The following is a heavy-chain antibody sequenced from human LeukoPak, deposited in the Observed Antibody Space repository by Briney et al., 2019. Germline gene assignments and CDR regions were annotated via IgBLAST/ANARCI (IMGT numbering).Heavy chain of an antibody. CDR1: GFTVSSNY. V-gene: IGHV3-53*01. CDR2: IYSGGST. CDR3: ASPASTRADAFDI. D-gene: IGHD6-13*01. Sequence: PGGSLRLSCAASGFTVSSNYMSWVRQAPGKGLEWVSVIYSGGSTYYADSVKGRFTISRDNSKNTLYLQMNSLRAEDTAVYYCASPASTRADAFDIWGQGTMVTVSS. J-gene: IGHJ3*02.